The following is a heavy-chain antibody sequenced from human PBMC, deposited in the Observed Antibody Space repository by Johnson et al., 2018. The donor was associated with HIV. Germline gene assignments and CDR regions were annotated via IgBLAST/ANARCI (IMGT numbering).Heavy chain of an antibody. CDR2: ISYDGSNK. CDR3: AKGLGWELLTHDAFDI. Sequence: QVQLVESGGGVVQPGRSLRLSCAASGFTFSGYAMHWVRQAPGMGLGWVALISYDGSNKYYADSVKGRFTISRDNAKNSLYLQMNSLRAEDTALYYCAKGLGWELLTHDAFDIWGQGTMVTVSS. D-gene: IGHD1-26*01. J-gene: IGHJ3*02. CDR1: GFTFSGYA. V-gene: IGHV3-30-3*01.